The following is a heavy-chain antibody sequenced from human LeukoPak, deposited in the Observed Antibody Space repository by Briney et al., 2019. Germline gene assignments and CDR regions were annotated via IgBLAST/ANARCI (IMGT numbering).Heavy chain of an antibody. D-gene: IGHD3-16*01. CDR2: MNPNSGNT. Sequence: ASVKVSCKTSGYTFTSYDINWVRQATGQGLEWKGWMNPNSGNTGYAQKFQGRVTMTRNTSISTAYMELSSLKCEDTAVYYCARGRIVWGVPLFDSWGQGSLVTVSS. CDR1: GYTFTSYD. V-gene: IGHV1-8*01. J-gene: IGHJ4*02. CDR3: ARGRIVWGVPLFDS.